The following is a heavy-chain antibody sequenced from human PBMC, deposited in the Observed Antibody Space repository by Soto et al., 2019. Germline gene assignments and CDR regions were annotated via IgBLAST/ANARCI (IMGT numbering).Heavy chain of an antibody. CDR2: ISAYNGNT. Sequence: GASVKVSCKASGYTFTSYGISWVRQAPGQGLEWMGWISAYNGNTNYAQKLQGRVTMTTDTSTSTAYMELRSLRSDDTAVYYCARDPLADLYYYGSGRFLDYWGQGTLVTVSS. CDR1: GYTFTSYG. CDR3: ARDPLADLYYYGSGRFLDY. D-gene: IGHD3-10*01. V-gene: IGHV1-18*01. J-gene: IGHJ4*02.